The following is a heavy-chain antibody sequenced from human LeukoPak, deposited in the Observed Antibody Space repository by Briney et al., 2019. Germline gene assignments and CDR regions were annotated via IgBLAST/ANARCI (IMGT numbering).Heavy chain of an antibody. CDR1: GSTFTDYN. Sequence: ASVKLSCTASGSTFTDYNIHRGREAPGQGLECVEWSNPNSGGKNYAQKFQGRVTMTSDASISTAYMELSRLRSDDAAVYYCASRIMVDGFDYWGQGTLVTVSS. V-gene: IGHV1-2*02. CDR3: ASRIMVDGFDY. CDR2: SNPNSGGK. J-gene: IGHJ4*02. D-gene: IGHD2-21*01.